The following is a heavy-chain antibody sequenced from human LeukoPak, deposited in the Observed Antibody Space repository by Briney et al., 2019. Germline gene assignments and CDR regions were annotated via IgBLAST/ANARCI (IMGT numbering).Heavy chain of an antibody. CDR1: GFTFSSYA. J-gene: IGHJ4*02. Sequence: PGGSLRLPCAASGFTFSSYAMSWVRQAPGKGLEWVSAISGSGGSTYYADSVKGRFTISRDNSKNTLYLQMNSLRAEDTAVYYCAKDPREFPGDLAFDYWGQGTLVTVSS. V-gene: IGHV3-23*01. D-gene: IGHD7-27*01. CDR3: AKDPREFPGDLAFDY. CDR2: ISGSGGST.